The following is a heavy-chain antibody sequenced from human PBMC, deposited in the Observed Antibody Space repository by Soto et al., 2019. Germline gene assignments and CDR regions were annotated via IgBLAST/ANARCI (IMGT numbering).Heavy chain of an antibody. D-gene: IGHD4-17*01. J-gene: IGHJ4*02. CDR2: ISSSGSTI. CDR1: GFTFSSYE. V-gene: IGHV3-48*03. CDR3: AAGPYGDYLVGFDD. Sequence: EVQLVESGGGLVQPGGSMSLSCAASGFTFSSYEMNWVRQAPGKGLEWVSYISSSGSTIYYADSVKGRFTISRDNAKNSLYLQMNSLRAEYTAVYYCAAGPYGDYLVGFDDWGQGTLVTVSS.